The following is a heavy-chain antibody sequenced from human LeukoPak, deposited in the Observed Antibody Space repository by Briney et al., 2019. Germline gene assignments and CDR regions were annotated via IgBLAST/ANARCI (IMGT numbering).Heavy chain of an antibody. Sequence: SQTLSLTCAVSGGSISSGGYSWSWIRQPPGKGLGWIGYIYHSGSTYYNPSLKSRVTISVDRSKNQFSLKLSSVTAADTAVYYCARGPYSSSWYVLFDYWGQGTLVTVSS. CDR3: ARGPYSSSWYVLFDY. V-gene: IGHV4-30-2*01. J-gene: IGHJ4*02. CDR1: GGSISSGGYS. D-gene: IGHD6-13*01. CDR2: IYHSGST.